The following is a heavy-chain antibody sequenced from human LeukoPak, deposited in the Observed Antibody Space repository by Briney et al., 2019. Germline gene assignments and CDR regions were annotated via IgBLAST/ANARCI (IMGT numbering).Heavy chain of an antibody. CDR3: ASPYTGSYLHYFDY. D-gene: IGHD1-26*01. V-gene: IGHV4-39*01. Sequence: KPSETLSLTCTVSGGSISSSSYYWGWIRQPPGKGLEWIGSIYYSGSTYYNPSLKSRVTISVDTSKNQFSLKLSSLTAADTAVYYCASPYTGSYLHYFDYWGQGTLVTVSS. CDR1: GGSISSSSYY. CDR2: IYYSGST. J-gene: IGHJ4*02.